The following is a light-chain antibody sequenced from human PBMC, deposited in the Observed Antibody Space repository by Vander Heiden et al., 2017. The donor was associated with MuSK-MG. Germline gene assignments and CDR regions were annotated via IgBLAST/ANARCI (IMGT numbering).Light chain of an antibody. CDR2: GNS. CDR3: QSYDSSLSTVL. Sequence: QSVLTQPPSVSGAPGQSVTISCTGSSPNIGAGYDVHWYQQLPGAAPKLLIYGNSNRPSGVPDRFSGSKSGTSASLAITGLQAEDEADYYCQSYDSSLSTVLFGGGTKLTVL. J-gene: IGLJ2*01. CDR1: SPNIGAGYD. V-gene: IGLV1-40*01.